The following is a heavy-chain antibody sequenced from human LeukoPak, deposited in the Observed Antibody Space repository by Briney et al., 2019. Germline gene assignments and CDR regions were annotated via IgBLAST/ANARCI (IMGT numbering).Heavy chain of an antibody. J-gene: IGHJ3*02. CDR1: GYTFTGYY. Sequence: GASVKVSCKASGYTFTGYYIHWVRQAPGQGLEWMGLINPGGGNTNYAQNFQGRVTMTRDTSASTAYMELSSLRSEDTAIYYCARIRDGYNDAYDIWGQGTVVTVPS. V-gene: IGHV1-46*01. CDR2: INPGGGNT. D-gene: IGHD5-24*01. CDR3: ARIRDGYNDAYDI.